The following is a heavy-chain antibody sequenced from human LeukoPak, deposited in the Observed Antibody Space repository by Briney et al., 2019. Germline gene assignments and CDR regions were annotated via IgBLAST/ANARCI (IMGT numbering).Heavy chain of an antibody. J-gene: IGHJ4*02. CDR2: ISSSSSYI. D-gene: IGHD3-22*01. V-gene: IGHV3-21*04. CDR3: AKARIPSGNGYYSD. Sequence: GGSLRLSCAASGFTFSSYSMNWVRQAPGKGLEWVSSISSSSSYIYYADSVKGRFTISRDNAKNSLYLQMNSLRAEDTAIYYCAKARIPSGNGYYSDWGQGTLVTVSS. CDR1: GFTFSSYS.